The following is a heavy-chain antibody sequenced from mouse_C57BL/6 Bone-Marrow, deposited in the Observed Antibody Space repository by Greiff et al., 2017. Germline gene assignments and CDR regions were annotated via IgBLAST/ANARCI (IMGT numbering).Heavy chain of an antibody. CDR3: TRWSDYDEYYYAMDY. CDR1: GYTFTDYE. J-gene: IGHJ4*01. Sequence: VQLQQSGAELVRPGASVTLSCKASGYTFTDYEMHWVKQTPVHGLEWIGAIDPETGGTAYNQKFKGKAILTADKSSSPAYMELRSLTSEDSAVYYCTRWSDYDEYYYAMDYWGQGTSVTVSS. V-gene: IGHV1-15*01. CDR2: IDPETGGT. D-gene: IGHD2-4*01.